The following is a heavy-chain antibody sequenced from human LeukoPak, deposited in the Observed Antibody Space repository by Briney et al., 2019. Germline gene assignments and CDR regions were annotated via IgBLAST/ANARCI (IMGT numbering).Heavy chain of an antibody. D-gene: IGHD3-22*01. CDR2: ISSSSSTI. V-gene: IGHV3-48*01. J-gene: IGHJ4*02. CDR3: ARSIGHFDY. Sequence: GGSLRLSCAASGFTFSSYSMSWVRQAPGKGLEWVSYISSSSSTIYYADSVKGRFTISRDNAKNSLYLQMNSLRAEDTAVYYSARSIGHFDYWGQGDLVTVSS. CDR1: GFTFSSYS.